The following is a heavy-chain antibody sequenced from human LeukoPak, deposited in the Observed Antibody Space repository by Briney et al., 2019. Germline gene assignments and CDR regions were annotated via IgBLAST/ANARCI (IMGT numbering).Heavy chain of an antibody. CDR2: TYYRSKWYN. D-gene: IGHD1-1*01. Sequence: SQTLSLTCAISGDSFSGNSATWNWIRQSPSRGLEWLGRTYYRSKWYNDYALSVKSRISINSDTSKNQFSLQLNSVTPEDTAVYYCASGSLEFDNWGQGTLVTVSS. V-gene: IGHV6-1*01. CDR3: ASGSLEFDN. CDR1: GDSFSGNSAT. J-gene: IGHJ4*02.